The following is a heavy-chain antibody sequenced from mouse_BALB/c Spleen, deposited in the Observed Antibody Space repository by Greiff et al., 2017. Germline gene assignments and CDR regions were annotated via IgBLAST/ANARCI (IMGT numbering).Heavy chain of an antibody. CDR1: GYTFTDYN. J-gene: IGHJ3*01. V-gene: IGHV1S29*02. Sequence: EVKLVESGPELVKPGASVKISCKASGYTFTDYNMHWVKQSHGKSLEWIGYIYPYNGGTGYNQKFKSKATLTVDNSSSTAYMELRSLTSEDSAVYYCARRITTETWFAYWGQGTLVTVSA. D-gene: IGHD2-4*01. CDR3: ARRITTETWFAY. CDR2: IYPYNGGT.